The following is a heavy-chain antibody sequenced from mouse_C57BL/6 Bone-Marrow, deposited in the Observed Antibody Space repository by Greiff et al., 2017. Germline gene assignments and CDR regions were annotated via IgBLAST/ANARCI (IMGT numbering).Heavy chain of an antibody. V-gene: IGHV1-69*01. Sequence: VQLKQPGAELVLPGASVKLSCKASGYTFTSYWMHWVKQRPGPGLEWIGEIDPSDSYPNFNQKFKGKSTLTVDKSSSTAYMQLSGLTSEDSAVYYCAREGAQAPYYFDDWGQGTTLTVSS. J-gene: IGHJ2*01. CDR3: AREGAQAPYYFDD. CDR2: IDPSDSYP. D-gene: IGHD3-2*02. CDR1: GYTFTSYW.